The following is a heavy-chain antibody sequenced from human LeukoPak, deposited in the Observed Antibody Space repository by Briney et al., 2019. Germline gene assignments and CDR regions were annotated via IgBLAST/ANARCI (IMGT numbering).Heavy chain of an antibody. D-gene: IGHD5-18*01. J-gene: IGHJ4*02. CDR2: IIPIFGTA. CDR3: AVRRGYSYGSLDY. CDR1: GGTFSSYA. Sequence: SVKVSCKASGGTFSSYAISWVRQAPGQGLEWMGGIIPIFGTANYAHKFQGRVTITTDESTSTAYMELSSLRSEDTAVYYCAVRRGYSYGSLDYWGQGTLVTVSS. V-gene: IGHV1-69*05.